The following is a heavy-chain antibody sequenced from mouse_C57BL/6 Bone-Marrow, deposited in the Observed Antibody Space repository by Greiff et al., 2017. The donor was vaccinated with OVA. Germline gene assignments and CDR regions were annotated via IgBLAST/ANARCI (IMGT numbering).Heavy chain of an antibody. CDR3: ARRGDSSGFAIDY. J-gene: IGHJ4*01. CDR2: IHPNSGST. CDR1: GYTFTSYW. V-gene: IGHV1-64*01. D-gene: IGHD3-2*02. Sequence: QVQLQQPGAELVKPGASVKLSCKASGYTFTSYWMHWVKQRPGQGLEWIGMIHPNSGSTNYNEKFKSKATLTVDKSSSTAYMQLSSLTSEDSAVYYCARRGDSSGFAIDYWGQGTSVTVSS.